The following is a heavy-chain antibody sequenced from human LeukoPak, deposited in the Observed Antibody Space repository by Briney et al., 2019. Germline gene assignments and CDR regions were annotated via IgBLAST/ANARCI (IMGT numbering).Heavy chain of an antibody. D-gene: IGHD3-22*01. J-gene: IGHJ5*02. CDR1: GGSFSGYY. CDR3: ARNVITMIVVNWFDP. CDR2: IYHSGST. V-gene: IGHV4-34*01. Sequence: SETLSLTCAVYGGSFSGYYWSWIRQPPGKGLEWIGSIYHSGSTYYNPSLKSRVTISVDTSKNQFSLKLSSVTAADTAVYYCARNVITMIVVNWFDPWGQGTLVTVSS.